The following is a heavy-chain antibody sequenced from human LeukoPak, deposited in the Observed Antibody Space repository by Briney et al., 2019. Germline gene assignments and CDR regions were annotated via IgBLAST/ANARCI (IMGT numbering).Heavy chain of an antibody. V-gene: IGHV4-34*01. J-gene: IGHJ4*02. CDR1: GGSFSGYY. Sequence: SETLSLTCAVYGGSFSGYYWSGIRQPPGKGLEWIGEINHSGSTNYNPSLKSRVTISVDTSKNQFSLKLSSVTAADTAVYYCARERIQLWLDYWGQGTLVTVSS. CDR2: INHSGST. CDR3: ARERIQLWLDY. D-gene: IGHD5-18*01.